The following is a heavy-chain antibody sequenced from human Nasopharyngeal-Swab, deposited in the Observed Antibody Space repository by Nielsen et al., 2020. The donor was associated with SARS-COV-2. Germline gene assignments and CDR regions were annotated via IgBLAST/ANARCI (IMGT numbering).Heavy chain of an antibody. CDR2: INPSGGST. V-gene: IGHV1-46*02. J-gene: IGHJ4*02. D-gene: IGHD6-19*01. CDR1: GYTFDGYG. CDR3: ARSPYSSGWYYFDY. Sequence: ASVKVSCKASGYTFDGYGFDWVRQAPGQGLEWMGMINPSGGSTSYAQKFQGRVTMTRDTSTSTVYMELSSLTSEDTAVYYCARSPYSSGWYYFDYWGQGTLVTVSS.